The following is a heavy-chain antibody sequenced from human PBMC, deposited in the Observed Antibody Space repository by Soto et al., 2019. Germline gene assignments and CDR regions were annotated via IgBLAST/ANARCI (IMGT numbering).Heavy chain of an antibody. J-gene: IGHJ4*02. CDR2: ISGGGDTT. CDR1: GFTFNNYA. V-gene: IGHV3-23*01. Sequence: EVQLLESGGGLVQPGGSLRLSCAASGFTFNNYAMTWVRQAPGKGLEWVSAISGGGDTTSYADSVKGRFTVSRDGSKNTLDVQMSSLRAEDTALYCCAKGRGGSGSLTPRVDFWGQRALVTVSS. CDR3: AKGRGGSGSLTPRVDF. D-gene: IGHD3-10*01.